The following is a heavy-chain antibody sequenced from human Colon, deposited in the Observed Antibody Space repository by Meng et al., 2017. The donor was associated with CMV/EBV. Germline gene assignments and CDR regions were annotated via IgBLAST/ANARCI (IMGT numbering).Heavy chain of an antibody. CDR1: GFTFGDYA. V-gene: IGHV3-49*04. Sequence: GESLKISCTASGFTFGDYAVSWVRQAPGRGLEWVGFIRTKTYGGTTEYAASVKGRFTISRDDSKSIAYLQMNSLKTEDTAVYYCTRIVGYCSGGSCYSGREYYFDYWGQGTLVTVSS. CDR3: TRIVGYCSGGSCYSGREYYFDY. CDR2: IRTKTYGGTT. D-gene: IGHD2-15*01. J-gene: IGHJ4*02.